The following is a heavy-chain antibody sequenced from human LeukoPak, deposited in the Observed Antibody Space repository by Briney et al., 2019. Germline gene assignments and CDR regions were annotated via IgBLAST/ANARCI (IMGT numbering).Heavy chain of an antibody. V-gene: IGHV1-69*13. D-gene: IGHD3-22*01. J-gene: IGHJ5*02. CDR1: GYTFTGYY. Sequence: SVKVSCKASGYTFTGYYMHWVRQAPGQGLEWMGGIIPIFGTANYAQKFQGRVTITADESTSTAYMELSSLRSEDTAVYYCASIPYDSSGRGASWFDPWGQGTLVTVSS. CDR2: IIPIFGTA. CDR3: ASIPYDSSGRGASWFDP.